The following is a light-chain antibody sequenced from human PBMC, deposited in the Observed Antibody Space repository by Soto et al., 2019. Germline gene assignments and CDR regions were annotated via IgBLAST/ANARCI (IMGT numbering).Light chain of an antibody. Sequence: ILMTQSPESLPVSLGERAAINWNSSESVRYTSNNRDYLAWYRQKPGQPPQLLIHWASTRLSGVPDRFSGSGSGTHFTFTISSLQPEDLAIYFCQQYYSTPLTFGGGTRVEIK. V-gene: IGKV4-1*01. CDR3: QQYYSTPLT. CDR2: WAS. J-gene: IGKJ4*01. CDR1: ESVRYTSNNRDY.